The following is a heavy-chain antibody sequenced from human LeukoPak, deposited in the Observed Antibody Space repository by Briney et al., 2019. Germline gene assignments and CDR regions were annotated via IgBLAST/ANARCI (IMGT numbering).Heavy chain of an antibody. CDR1: GFTFSNYG. J-gene: IGHJ5*02. Sequence: GSLRLSCAASGFTFSNYGMNWIRQPPGKGLEWIGEINHSGSTNYNPSLKSRVTISVDTSKNQFSLKLSSVTAADTAVYYCARGNYYLNWFDPWGQGTLVTVSS. V-gene: IGHV4-34*01. D-gene: IGHD3-10*01. CDR3: ARGNYYLNWFDP. CDR2: INHSGST.